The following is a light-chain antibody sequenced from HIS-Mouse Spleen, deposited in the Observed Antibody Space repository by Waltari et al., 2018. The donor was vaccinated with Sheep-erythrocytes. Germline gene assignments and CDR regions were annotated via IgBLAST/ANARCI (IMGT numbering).Light chain of an antibody. J-gene: IGLJ3*02. CDR3: QSYDSSNHGV. Sequence: NFMLTQPHSVSESPGKTVTISCTRSSGRIVSNYVQCYQQRPRRAPTTVIYEDNQRPSGVPDRFSGSIDSSSNSASLTISGLKTEDEADYYCQSYDSSNHGVFGGGTKLTVL. CDR1: SGRIVSNY. CDR2: EDN. V-gene: IGLV6-57*04.